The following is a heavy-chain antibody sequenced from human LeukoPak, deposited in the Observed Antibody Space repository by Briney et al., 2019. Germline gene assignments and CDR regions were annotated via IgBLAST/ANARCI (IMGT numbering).Heavy chain of an antibody. CDR1: GFTFSSYG. V-gene: IGHV3-30*18. CDR3: AKDPYRVIVATGNYLDP. Sequence: PGGSLRLSCATSGFTFSSYGMHWVRQVPGKGLEWVAVISNDGSNIQYGDSAKGRFTISRDNSKNTVFLHMNSLRSEDTAVYYCAKDPYRVIVATGNYLDPWGRGTLVTVSS. D-gene: IGHD2-21*01. CDR2: ISNDGSNI. J-gene: IGHJ5*02.